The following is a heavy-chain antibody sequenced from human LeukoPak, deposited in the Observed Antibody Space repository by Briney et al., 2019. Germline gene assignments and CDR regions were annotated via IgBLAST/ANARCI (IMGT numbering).Heavy chain of an antibody. V-gene: IGHV3-7*01. Sequence: GGSLRLSCTASGFTFSSYWMSWVRQAPGKGLEWVANIKQNGGEKYYVDSVKGRFTISRDNAKNSLYLQMNSLRAEDTAVYYCASPTGIAAAYGAFDIWGQGTLVTVSS. CDR3: ASPTGIAAAYGAFDI. D-gene: IGHD6-13*01. CDR1: GFTFSSYW. CDR2: IKQNGGEK. J-gene: IGHJ3*02.